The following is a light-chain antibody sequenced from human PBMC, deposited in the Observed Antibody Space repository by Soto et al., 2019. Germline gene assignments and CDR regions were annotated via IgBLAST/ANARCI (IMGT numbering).Light chain of an antibody. CDR3: GSYTSSTTPYV. CDR1: SSDVGGYNY. V-gene: IGLV2-14*01. CDR2: EVS. J-gene: IGLJ1*01. Sequence: SVLTQPASVSGSPGQSITISCTGTSSDVGGYNYVSWYQQHPGKAPKLMIYEVSNRPSGVSNRFSGSKSGNTASLTISGLQAGDKADYYCGSYTSSTTPYVFGTGTKVTVL.